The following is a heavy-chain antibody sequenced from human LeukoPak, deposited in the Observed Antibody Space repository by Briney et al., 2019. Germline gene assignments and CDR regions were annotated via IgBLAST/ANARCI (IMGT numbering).Heavy chain of an antibody. CDR1: GYTFTSYY. CDR3: ARDRYYYDSSGYIRGISFDY. V-gene: IGHV1-46*01. J-gene: IGHJ4*02. Sequence: GASVKVSCKASGYTFTSYYMHWVRRAPGQGLEWMGIINPSGGSTSYAQKFQGRVTMTRDTSTSTVYMELSSLRSEDTAVYYCARDRYYYDSSGYIRGISFDYWGQGTLVTVSS. CDR2: INPSGGST. D-gene: IGHD3-22*01.